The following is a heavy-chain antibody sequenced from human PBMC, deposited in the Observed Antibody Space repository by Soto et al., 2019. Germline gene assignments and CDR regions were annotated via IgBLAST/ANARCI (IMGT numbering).Heavy chain of an antibody. Sequence: PVGSLRLSCAASGFTFSDYPMNWVRQAPGKGLEWVSSIRTISSAIYFADSVRGRFTISRDNARNSLYLQMTSLRDEDTAVYYCANATTNGGWLNTFDSWGQGAPVCVSS. CDR1: GFTFSDYP. D-gene: IGHD6-19*01. J-gene: IGHJ4*02. CDR3: ANATTNGGWLNTFDS. V-gene: IGHV3-48*02. CDR2: IRTISSAI.